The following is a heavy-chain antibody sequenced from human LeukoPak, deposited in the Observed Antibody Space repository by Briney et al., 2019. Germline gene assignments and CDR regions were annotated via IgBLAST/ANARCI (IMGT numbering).Heavy chain of an antibody. V-gene: IGHV3-7*01. J-gene: IGHJ4*02. CDR2: IKQDGSEK. CDR1: GFIFSSYW. Sequence: GGSLRLSCAASGFIFSSYWMTWVRQAPGKGLEWVANIKQDGSEKYYVDSVKGRFTISRDNAKNSLYLQMNSLRAEDTAVYYCARVHYSYYFDYWGQGTLVTVSS. D-gene: IGHD2-15*01. CDR3: ARVHYSYYFDY.